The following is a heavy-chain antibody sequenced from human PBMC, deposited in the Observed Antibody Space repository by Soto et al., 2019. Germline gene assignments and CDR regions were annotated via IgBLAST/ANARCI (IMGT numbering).Heavy chain of an antibody. D-gene: IGHD2-21*01. CDR1: GGSFSGHY. J-gene: IGHJ5*01. Sequence: QVQLQQWGAGLLKPSETLSLTCAVYGGSFSGHYWSWIRQYPGKGLEWIAEINHRGSTNYYPSLNGRVTRSVDTPKNQSSLRVGAVTAADTAVYYCARGYPRSIFSTALATSYWFDSWGQGGLVTVSS. CDR3: ARGYPRSIFSTALATSYWFDS. CDR2: INHRGST. V-gene: IGHV4-34*01.